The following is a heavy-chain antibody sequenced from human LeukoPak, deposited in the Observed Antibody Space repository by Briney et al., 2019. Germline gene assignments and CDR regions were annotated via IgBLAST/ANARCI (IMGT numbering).Heavy chain of an antibody. CDR2: ISWNSSNI. Sequence: PGRSLRLSCAASGFTFDDYAMHWVRQAPGKGLEWVSGISWNSSNIDYADSVKGRFTISRDNAKNSLYVQMNSLRAEDTAVYYCAREIHSSGWADYWGQGTLVTVSS. D-gene: IGHD6-19*01. CDR1: GFTFDDYA. CDR3: AREIHSSGWADY. V-gene: IGHV3-9*01. J-gene: IGHJ4*02.